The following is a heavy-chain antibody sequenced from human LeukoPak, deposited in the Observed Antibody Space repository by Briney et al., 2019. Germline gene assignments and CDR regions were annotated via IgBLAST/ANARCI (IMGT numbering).Heavy chain of an antibody. V-gene: IGHV3-66*04. CDR2: IYPNGNT. D-gene: IGHD5-18*01. CDR3: ARRGHGYGSPFDY. Sequence: GGSLRLSCAASGFTFSNYGMNWVRQAPGKGLEWVSMIYPNGNTFYTDSVKGRFTISRDNSKNTLDLQMSSLRAEDTAVYYCARRGHGYGSPFDYWGQGTLVTVSS. CDR1: GFTFSNYG. J-gene: IGHJ4*02.